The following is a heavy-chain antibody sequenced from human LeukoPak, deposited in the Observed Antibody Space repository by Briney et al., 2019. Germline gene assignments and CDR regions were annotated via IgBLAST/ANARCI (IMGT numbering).Heavy chain of an antibody. CDR2: ISGSGGST. D-gene: IGHD3-10*01. CDR1: GFTFSSYA. CDR3: ARGLGPMVRGANPPG. Sequence: GGSLRLSCAASGFTFSSYAMSWVRQAPGKGLEWVSAISGSGGSTYYADSVKGRFTISRDNAKNSLYLQMNSLRAEDTAVYYCARGLGPMVRGANPPGWGQGTTVTVSS. V-gene: IGHV3-23*01. J-gene: IGHJ6*02.